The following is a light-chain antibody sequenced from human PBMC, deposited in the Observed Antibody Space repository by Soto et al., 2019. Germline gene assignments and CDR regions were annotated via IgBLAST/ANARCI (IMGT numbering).Light chain of an antibody. J-gene: IGLJ3*02. Sequence: QSVLTQPASVSGSPGQSITISCTGTSSDVGSYKFVSWYQQHPGKAPKLMIYEGSKRPSGVSNRFSGSKSGNTASLTISGPQAEDEADYYCCSYAGDSAWVFGGGTKLTVL. CDR2: EGS. CDR1: SSDVGSYKF. CDR3: CSYAGDSAWV. V-gene: IGLV2-23*01.